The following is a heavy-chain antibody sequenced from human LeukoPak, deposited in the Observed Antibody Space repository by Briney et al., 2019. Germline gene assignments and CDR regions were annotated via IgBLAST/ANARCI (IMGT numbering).Heavy chain of an antibody. CDR1: GFTFSNYA. CDR2: ISGSGGST. J-gene: IGHJ1*01. D-gene: IGHD2-15*01. CDR3: AKEVGGYCSGGSCYGYFQH. Sequence: GGSLRLSCAASGFTFSNYAMSWVRQAPGKGLEWVSAISGSGGSTYYADSVKGRFTISRDNSKNTLYLQMNSLRAEDTAVYYCAKEVGGYCSGGSCYGYFQHWGQGTLVTVSS. V-gene: IGHV3-23*01.